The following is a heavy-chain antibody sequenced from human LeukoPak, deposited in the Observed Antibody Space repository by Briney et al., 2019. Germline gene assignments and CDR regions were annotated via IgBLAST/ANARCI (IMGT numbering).Heavy chain of an antibody. V-gene: IGHV4-34*01. CDR2: INHSGST. Sequence: PSETLSLTCAVYGGSFSGYYGSWIRQPPGKGLEWIGEINHSGSTNYNPSLKSRVTISVDTSKNQFSLKLSSVTAADTAVYYCAREGVAAHDAFDIWGQGTMVTVSS. CDR1: GGSFSGYY. CDR3: AREGVAAHDAFDI. D-gene: IGHD2-15*01. J-gene: IGHJ3*02.